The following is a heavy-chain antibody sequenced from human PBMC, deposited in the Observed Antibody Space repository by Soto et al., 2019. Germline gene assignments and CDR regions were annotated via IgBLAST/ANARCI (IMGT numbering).Heavy chain of an antibody. J-gene: IGHJ4*02. CDR3: AKGGAVTADY. Sequence: QVQLVESGGGVVQPGRSLRISCAASGFTFSSYGMHWVRQAPGKGLEWVAVISYDGSNKYYADSVKGRFTISRDNSKNTLYLQMNSLRAEDTAVYYCAKGGAVTADYWGQGTLVTVSS. V-gene: IGHV3-30*18. CDR2: ISYDGSNK. CDR1: GFTFSSYG. D-gene: IGHD2-21*02.